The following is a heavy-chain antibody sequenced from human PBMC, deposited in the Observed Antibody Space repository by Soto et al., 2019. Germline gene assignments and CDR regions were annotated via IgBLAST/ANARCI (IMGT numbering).Heavy chain of an antibody. CDR1: GFAFRHNY. V-gene: IGHV3-11*01. CDR2: INTGGSPA. D-gene: IGHD1-26*01. CDR3: ATGGIYYET. Sequence: GGSLRLSCTVSGFAFRHNYLTWIRQAPGKGLEWLSYINTGGSPAYYADSVKGRFTISTDIAKKSLYLQMGSLRADDTGVYYCATGGIYYETWGQGTLVTVSS. J-gene: IGHJ5*02.